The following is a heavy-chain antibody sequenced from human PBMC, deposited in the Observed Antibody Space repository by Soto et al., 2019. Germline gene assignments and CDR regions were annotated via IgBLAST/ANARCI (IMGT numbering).Heavy chain of an antibody. CDR3: ARPYGSGSYYNGFDY. V-gene: IGHV5-51*01. D-gene: IGHD3-10*01. J-gene: IGHJ4*02. Sequence: GESLKISCKGSGYSFTSYWIGWVRQMPGKGLEWMGIIYPGDSDTRYSPSFQGQVTISADKSISTAYLQWSSLKASDTAMYYCARPYGSGSYYNGFDYWGQGTLVTVSS. CDR2: IYPGDSDT. CDR1: GYSFTSYW.